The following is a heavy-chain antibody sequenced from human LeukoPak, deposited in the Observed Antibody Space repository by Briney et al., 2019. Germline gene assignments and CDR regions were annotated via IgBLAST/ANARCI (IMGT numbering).Heavy chain of an antibody. Sequence: GGSLRLSCAASGFTFSSYAMSWVRQAPGKGLEWVSAISGSGGSTYYADSVKGRFTISRDNSKNTLYLQMNGLRAEDTAVYYCAKADSSGYIFDYWGQGTLVTVSS. CDR2: ISGSGGST. CDR1: GFTFSSYA. D-gene: IGHD3-22*01. J-gene: IGHJ4*02. V-gene: IGHV3-23*01. CDR3: AKADSSGYIFDY.